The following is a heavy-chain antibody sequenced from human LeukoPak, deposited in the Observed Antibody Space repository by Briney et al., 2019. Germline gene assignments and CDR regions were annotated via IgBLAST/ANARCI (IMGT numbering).Heavy chain of an antibody. CDR2: IDHSGST. CDR1: GYSISSGYY. V-gene: IGHV4-38-2*02. Sequence: KPSETLSLTCTVSGYSISSGYYWGWIRQPPGKGLEWTGSIDHSGSTYYNPSLKSRITISVDTSKNQFSLKLSSVTAADTAVYYCARAVVLLWFGAPLNWFDPWGQGTLVTVSS. J-gene: IGHJ5*02. CDR3: ARAVVLLWFGAPLNWFDP. D-gene: IGHD3-10*01.